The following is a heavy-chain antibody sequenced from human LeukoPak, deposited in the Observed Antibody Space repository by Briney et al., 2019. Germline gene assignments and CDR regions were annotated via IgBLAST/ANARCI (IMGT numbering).Heavy chain of an antibody. Sequence: GASVKVSCTASGYTFTSYGISWVRHAPGQGLEWMGWISAYNGNTNYAQKLQGRVTITTDTSTSTAYMELRSLRSDDTAVYYCASSVEWGFALDYWGQGTLVTVSS. CDR2: ISAYNGNT. D-gene: IGHD1-26*01. CDR1: GYTFTSYG. J-gene: IGHJ4*02. V-gene: IGHV1-18*01. CDR3: ASSVEWGFALDY.